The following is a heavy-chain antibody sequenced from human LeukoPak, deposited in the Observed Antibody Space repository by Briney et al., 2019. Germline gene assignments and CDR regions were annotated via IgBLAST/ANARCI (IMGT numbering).Heavy chain of an antibody. V-gene: IGHV3-53*01. D-gene: IGHD5-24*01. CDR1: GFTVSSNY. J-gene: IGHJ4*02. CDR2: IYSGGST. Sequence: GGSLRLSCAASGFTVSSNYMSWVRQAPGKGLEWVSVIYSGGSTYCADSVKGRFTISRDNSKNTLYLQMNSLRAGDTAVYYCARRDGYNSQVDYWGQGTLVTVSS. CDR3: ARRDGYNSQVDY.